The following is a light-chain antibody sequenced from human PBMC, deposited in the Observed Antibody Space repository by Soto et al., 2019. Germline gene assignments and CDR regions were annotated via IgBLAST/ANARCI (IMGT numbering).Light chain of an antibody. CDR3: RSYTGSSTLV. J-gene: IGLJ1*01. CDR2: EVR. CDR1: SSDVGGYNY. V-gene: IGLV2-14*01. Sequence: QSVLTQPASVSGSPGQSITISCTGTSSDVGGYNYVSWYQQHPGKAPKLMIYEVRNRPSGVSNRFSGSKSGNTASLTISGLQAEDEADYSCRSYTGSSTLVFGTGTKLTVL.